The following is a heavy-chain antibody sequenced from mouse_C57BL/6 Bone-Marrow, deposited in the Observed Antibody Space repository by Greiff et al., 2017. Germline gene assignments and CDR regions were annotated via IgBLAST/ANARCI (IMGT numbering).Heavy chain of an antibody. CDR1: GYSITSGYY. D-gene: IGHD2-4*01. CDR3: ARGYDYDFAY. J-gene: IGHJ3*01. V-gene: IGHV3-6*01. CDR2: ISYDGSN. Sequence: VQLKESGPGLVKPSQSLSLTCSVTGYSITSGYYWNWIRQFPGNKLEWMGYISYDGSNNYNPSLKNRISITRDTSKNQFFLKLNSVTTEDTATYYCARGYDYDFAYWGQGTLVTVSA.